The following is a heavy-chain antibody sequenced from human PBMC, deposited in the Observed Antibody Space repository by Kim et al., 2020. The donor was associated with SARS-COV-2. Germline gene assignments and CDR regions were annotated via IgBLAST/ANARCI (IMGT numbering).Heavy chain of an antibody. CDR3: ARMVGYCSGGSCDSGWYYYYGMDV. CDR2: ISAYNGNT. V-gene: IGHV1-18*01. CDR1: GYTFTSYG. Sequence: ASVKVSCKASGYTFTSYGISWVRQAPGQGLEWMRWISAYNGNTNYAQKLQGRVTMTTDTSTSTAYMELRSLRSDDTAVYYCARMVGYCSGGSCDSGWYYYYGMDVWGQGTTVTVSS. J-gene: IGHJ6*02. D-gene: IGHD2-15*01.